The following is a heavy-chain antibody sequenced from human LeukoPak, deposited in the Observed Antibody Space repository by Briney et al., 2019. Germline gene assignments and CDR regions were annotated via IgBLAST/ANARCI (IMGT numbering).Heavy chain of an antibody. D-gene: IGHD6-13*01. V-gene: IGHV5-51*01. CDR3: ARLPLAVRSSSFYFDS. CDR2: IYPVDSDT. Sequence: GESLQISCKGSGYRFTTYWIAWVRQMPGKGLEWMGIIYPVDSDTRYSPSFQGQVTISADKSIDTAYLQWSSLQASDTAMYYCARLPLAVRSSSFYFDSWGQGTLVTVSS. J-gene: IGHJ4*02. CDR1: GYRFTTYW.